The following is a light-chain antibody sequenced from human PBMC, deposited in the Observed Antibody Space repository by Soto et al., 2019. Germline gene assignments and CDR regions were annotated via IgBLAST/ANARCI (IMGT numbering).Light chain of an antibody. CDR1: QSVGRK. CDR2: DAS. Sequence: EIVMTQSPATLSVSPGERATLSCRASQSVGRKSVWYQQKAGQAPRPLIFDASTRATGIPARFSGSGSGTEFTLTISSLEPEDFAVYYCQQRSKWVTFGRGTKVDIK. J-gene: IGKJ4*01. V-gene: IGKV3-15*01. CDR3: QQRSKWVT.